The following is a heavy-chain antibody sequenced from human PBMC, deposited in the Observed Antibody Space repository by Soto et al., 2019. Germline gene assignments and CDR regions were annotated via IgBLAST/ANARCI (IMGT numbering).Heavy chain of an antibody. CDR3: ARDMRITAAISYYYGMDV. CDR1: GFTFNIYS. D-gene: IGHD1-20*01. V-gene: IGHV3-30-3*01. CDR2: ISYDGTTE. Sequence: GGSLRLSCAASGFTFNIYSIRWVRQTPGRGLEWVAVISYDGTTEYYADSVKGRFTISRDNSNDTLYLQLNSVRTEDTGVHYCARDMRITAAISYYYGMDVWGRGTTVTVSS. J-gene: IGHJ6*02.